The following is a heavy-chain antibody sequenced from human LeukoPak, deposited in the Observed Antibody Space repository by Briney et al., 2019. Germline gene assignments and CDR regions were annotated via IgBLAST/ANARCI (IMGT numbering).Heavy chain of an antibody. D-gene: IGHD3-22*01. V-gene: IGHV1-58*02. CDR1: GFTFTSSA. CDR3: AAKYYYDSSGYSP. J-gene: IGHJ5*02. Sequence: VKVSCKASGFTFTSSAMRWVRQARGQRLEWIGWIFVGSGNTNYAQKFQERVTITRDMSTSTAYMELSSLRSEDTALYYCAAKYYYDSSGYSPWGQGTLVTVSP. CDR2: IFVGSGNT.